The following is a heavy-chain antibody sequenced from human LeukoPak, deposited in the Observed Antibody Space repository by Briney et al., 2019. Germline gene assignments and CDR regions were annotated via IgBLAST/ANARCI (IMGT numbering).Heavy chain of an antibody. CDR1: GFTFSSYE. Sequence: PGGSLRLSCAASGFTFSSYEMNWVRQAPGKGLEWVAVIWYDGSNKYYADSVKGRFTISRDNSENTLYLQMNSLRAEDTAVYYCARDQNHYFDYWGQGTLVTVSS. V-gene: IGHV3-33*08. D-gene: IGHD2/OR15-2a*01. CDR2: IWYDGSNK. J-gene: IGHJ4*02. CDR3: ARDQNHYFDY.